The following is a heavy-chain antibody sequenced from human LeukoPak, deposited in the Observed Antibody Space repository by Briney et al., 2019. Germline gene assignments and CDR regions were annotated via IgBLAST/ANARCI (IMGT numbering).Heavy chain of an antibody. V-gene: IGHV3-9*01. CDR3: AKDIKYYYDSSGLLDY. Sequence: PGGSLRLSCAASGFTFTNYALHWVRQGPGKGLEWVSGISWNSGSIGYADSVKGRFTISRDNAKNSLYLQMNSLRAEDTALYYCAKDIKYYYDSSGLLDYWGQGTLVTVSS. CDR2: ISWNSGSI. CDR1: GFTFTNYA. D-gene: IGHD3-22*01. J-gene: IGHJ4*02.